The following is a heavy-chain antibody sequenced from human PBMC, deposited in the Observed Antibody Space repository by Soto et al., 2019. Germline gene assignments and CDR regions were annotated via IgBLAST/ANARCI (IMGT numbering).Heavy chain of an antibody. CDR1: GFTVSSNY. D-gene: IGHD6-19*01. Sequence: LRLSCAASGFTVSSNYMSWVRQAPGKGLEWVSVIYSGGSTYYADSVKGRFTISRDNSKNTLYLQMNSLRAEDTAVYYCARVHSSGWSKLDYWGQGTLVTVSS. CDR2: IYSGGST. CDR3: ARVHSSGWSKLDY. V-gene: IGHV3-53*01. J-gene: IGHJ4*02.